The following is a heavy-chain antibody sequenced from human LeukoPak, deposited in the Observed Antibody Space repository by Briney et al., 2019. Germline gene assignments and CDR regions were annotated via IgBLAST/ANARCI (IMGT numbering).Heavy chain of an antibody. J-gene: IGHJ4*02. CDR2: IYYSGST. CDR1: DGSMNNYY. D-gene: IGHD2-15*01. V-gene: IGHV4-59*01. CDR3: ARENRYCTGGNCYETLDY. Sequence: SETLSLTCTASDGSMNNYYWSWIRQTPGKGLEWIGYIYYSGSTNYNPSLQGRVLISVDTSKNQFSLKMTSVTAADTAVYYCARENRYCTGGNCYETLDYWGQGTLVTVFS.